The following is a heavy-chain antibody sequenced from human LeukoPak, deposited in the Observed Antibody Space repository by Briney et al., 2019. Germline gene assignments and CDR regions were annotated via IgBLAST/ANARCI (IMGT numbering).Heavy chain of an antibody. V-gene: IGHV3-30*02. CDR3: AKWGGYSSGWYSSRGAFDI. J-gene: IGHJ3*02. CDR1: GFTFSSYG. D-gene: IGHD6-19*01. CDR2: IRYDGSNK. Sequence: GGSLRLSCAASGFTFSSYGMHWVRQAPGKGLEWVAFIRYDGSNKYYADSVKGRFTISRDNSKNTLYLQMNSLRAEDTAVYYCAKWGGYSSGWYSSRGAFDIWGQGTMVTVSS.